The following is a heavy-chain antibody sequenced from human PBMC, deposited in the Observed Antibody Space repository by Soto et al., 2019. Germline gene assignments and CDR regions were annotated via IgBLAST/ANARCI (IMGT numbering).Heavy chain of an antibody. V-gene: IGHV3-9*01. CDR2: IGWNSGSI. J-gene: IGHJ6*03. D-gene: IGHD3-10*01. CDR1: GFRFDDYA. Sequence: SLKISCAVSGFRFDDYAMHWVRQAPGKGLEWVSGIGWNSGSIGYADSVKGRFTISRDNAKNSLYLQMNSLRTEDTALYYCAKDRAYNSPYYYIDVWGKGTTVTVSS. CDR3: AKDRAYNSPYYYIDV.